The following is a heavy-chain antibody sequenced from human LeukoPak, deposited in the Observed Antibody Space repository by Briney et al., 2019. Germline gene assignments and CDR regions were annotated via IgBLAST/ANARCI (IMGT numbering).Heavy chain of an antibody. J-gene: IGHJ6*04. CDR3: ARGMVRGVVPHYYYYGMDV. Sequence: PSETLSLTCTVSGGSISSGGYYWSWIRQHPGKGLEWIGYIYYSGSTNYNPSLKSRVTISVDTSKNQFSLKLSSVTAADTAVYYCARGMVRGVVPHYYYYGMDVWGKGTTVTVSS. CDR1: GGSISSGGYY. CDR2: IYYSGST. V-gene: IGHV4-61*08. D-gene: IGHD3-10*01.